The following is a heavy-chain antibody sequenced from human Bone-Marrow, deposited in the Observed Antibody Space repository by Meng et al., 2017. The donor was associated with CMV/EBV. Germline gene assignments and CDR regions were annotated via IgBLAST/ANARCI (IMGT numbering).Heavy chain of an antibody. J-gene: IGHJ6*02. D-gene: IGHD2-2*01. CDR2: INSDGSST. CDR1: GFTFSSYW. CDR3: AKDRYRSQLPPYYGMDV. Sequence: GGSLRLSCAASGFTFSSYWMHWVRQAPGKGLVWVSRINSDGSSTSYADSVKGRFTISRDNSKNTLYLQMNSLRAEDTAVYYCAKDRYRSQLPPYYGMDVWGQGTTVTVSS. V-gene: IGHV3-74*01.